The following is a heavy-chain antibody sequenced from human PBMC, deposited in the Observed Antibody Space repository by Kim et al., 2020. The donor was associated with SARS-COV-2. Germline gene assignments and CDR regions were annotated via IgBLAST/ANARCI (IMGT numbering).Heavy chain of an antibody. CDR3: ARRYYDSSGYYAFDI. CDR2: VNSDGSIT. Sequence: GGSLRLSCAASGITFSSSWMHCVRQAPGEGLVWVSRVNSDGSITSYADSVKGRFTISRDNAKNTLYLQMNSLRAEDTAVYYCARRYYDSSGYYAFDIWG. J-gene: IGHJ3*02. D-gene: IGHD3-22*01. CDR1: GITFSSSW. V-gene: IGHV3-74*01.